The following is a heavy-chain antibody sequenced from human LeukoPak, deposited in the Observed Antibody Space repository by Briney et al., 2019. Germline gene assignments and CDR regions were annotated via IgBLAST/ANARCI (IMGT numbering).Heavy chain of an antibody. Sequence: GGSLRLSCAASGFTFSSYGMHWVRQAPGKGLEWVAVISYDGSNKYYADSVKGRFTISRDNSKNTLYLQMNSLRAEDTAVYYCARDPNVYSSGGYYYGMDVWGQGTTVTASS. D-gene: IGHD6-19*01. CDR1: GFTFSSYG. V-gene: IGHV3-30*03. J-gene: IGHJ6*02. CDR2: ISYDGSNK. CDR3: ARDPNVYSSGGYYYGMDV.